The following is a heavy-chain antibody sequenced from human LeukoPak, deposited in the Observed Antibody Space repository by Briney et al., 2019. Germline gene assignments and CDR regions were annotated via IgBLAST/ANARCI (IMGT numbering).Heavy chain of an antibody. CDR1: GFTFSSYW. V-gene: IGHV3-7*01. Sequence: PGGSLRLSCAASGFTFSSYWMSWVRQAPGKGLEWVANIKQDGSEKYYVDSVKGRFTISRDNAKNSLYLQMNSLRAEDTAVYYCAIATIRGDRYFDYWGPGTLVTVSS. CDR3: AIATIRGDRYFDY. J-gene: IGHJ4*02. CDR2: IKQDGSEK. D-gene: IGHD3-10*01.